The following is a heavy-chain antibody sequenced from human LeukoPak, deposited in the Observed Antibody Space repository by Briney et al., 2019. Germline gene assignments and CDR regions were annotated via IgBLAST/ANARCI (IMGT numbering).Heavy chain of an antibody. CDR2: ISGSCGST. J-gene: IGHJ5*02. Sequence: GWSLRLSCPASVFTFSSYAMSWVRQAPGKGLDWVSPISGSCGSTYYPDSVKGRFNISRDNSKDKLYRQMNSLRAEDTGVYYCAKGPGNWFDPWGQGTLVTVSS. CDR3: AKGPGNWFDP. CDR1: VFTFSSYA. V-gene: IGHV3-23*01.